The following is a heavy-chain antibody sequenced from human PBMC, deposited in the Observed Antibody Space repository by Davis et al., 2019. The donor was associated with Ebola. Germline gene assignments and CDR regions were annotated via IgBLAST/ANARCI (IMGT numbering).Heavy chain of an antibody. J-gene: IGHJ6*02. CDR1: GFTFSSYA. D-gene: IGHD3-10*01. CDR2: ISGSGGST. V-gene: IGHV3-23*01. Sequence: PGGSLRLSCSASGFTFSSYAMSWVRQAPGKALEWVSAISGSGGSTYYADSVKGRFTISRDNSKNTLYLQMNSLRAEDTAVYYCARGMEWFRELYNYYYGMDVWGQGTTVTVSS. CDR3: ARGMEWFRELYNYYYGMDV.